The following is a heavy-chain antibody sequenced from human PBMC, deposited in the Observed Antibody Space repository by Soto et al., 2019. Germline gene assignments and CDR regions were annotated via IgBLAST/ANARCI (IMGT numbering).Heavy chain of an antibody. CDR3: AKALGKQGDFDY. CDR2: ISGNGGST. CDR1: GFTFSSYW. J-gene: IGHJ4*02. Sequence: GGSLRLSCAASGFTFSSYWMSWVRQAPGKGLEWVSDISGNGGSTYYADPVKGRFTISRDNSKNTLYLQMNSLRAEDTAVYYCAKALGKQGDFDYWGQGTLVTVSS. V-gene: IGHV3-23*01. D-gene: IGHD1-26*01.